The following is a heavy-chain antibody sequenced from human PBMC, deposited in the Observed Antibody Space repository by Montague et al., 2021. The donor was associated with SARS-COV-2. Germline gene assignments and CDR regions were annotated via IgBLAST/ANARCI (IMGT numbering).Heavy chain of an antibody. CDR3: ATLPSSTTIFGVVQGYYFDD. J-gene: IGHJ4*02. CDR1: GASISSRSYY. V-gene: IGHV4-39*01. D-gene: IGHD3-3*01. CDR2: KYYSGST. Sequence: SETLSLTCTVSGASISSRSYYWGWIRQPPGKGLEWIGFKYYSGSTYYNPTLKSRVTISVYTSKNQFSLKLSSVTAADTAVYYCATLPSSTTIFGVVQGYYFDDWGQGTLVTVSS.